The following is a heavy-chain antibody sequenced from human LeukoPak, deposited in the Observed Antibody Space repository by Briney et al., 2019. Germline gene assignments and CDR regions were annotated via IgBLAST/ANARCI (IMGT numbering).Heavy chain of an antibody. Sequence: GASVKVSCKASGYTFTSYGISWVRQAPGQGLEWMGWINPNSGGTNYAQKFQGRVTMTRDTSISTAYMELSRLRSDDTAVYYCARLISGSYYPFDYWGQGTLVTVSS. CDR2: INPNSGGT. CDR3: ARLISGSYYPFDY. D-gene: IGHD1-26*01. J-gene: IGHJ4*02. CDR1: GYTFTSYG. V-gene: IGHV1-2*02.